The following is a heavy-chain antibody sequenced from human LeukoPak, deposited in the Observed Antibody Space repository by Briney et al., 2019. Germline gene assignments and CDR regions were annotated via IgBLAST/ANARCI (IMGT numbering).Heavy chain of an antibody. CDR1: GFTFSSYG. V-gene: IGHV3-33*01. Sequence: GRSLRLSCAASGFTFSSYGMRWVRQAPGKGLEWVAVIWYDGSNKYYADSVKGRFTISRDNSKNTLYLQMNSLRAEDTAVYYCARLPNSSGWSYFDYWGQGTLVTVSS. CDR2: IWYDGSNK. CDR3: ARLPNSSGWSYFDY. D-gene: IGHD6-19*01. J-gene: IGHJ4*02.